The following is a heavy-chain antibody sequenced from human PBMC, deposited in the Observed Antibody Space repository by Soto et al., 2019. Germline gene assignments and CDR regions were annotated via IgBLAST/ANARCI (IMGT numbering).Heavy chain of an antibody. D-gene: IGHD5-12*01. CDR1: GYTFTSYY. Sequence: QVQLVQSGAEVKKPGASVKVSCKASGYTFTSYYMHWVRQATGQGLEWMGIINPSGGSTSYAQKFQGRVTMTRDTSTSTAYMELSSLRSEDTAVYYCARDRPLVATTYVPVDYWGQGTLVTVSS. CDR3: ARDRPLVATTYVPVDY. V-gene: IGHV1-46*03. J-gene: IGHJ4*02. CDR2: INPSGGST.